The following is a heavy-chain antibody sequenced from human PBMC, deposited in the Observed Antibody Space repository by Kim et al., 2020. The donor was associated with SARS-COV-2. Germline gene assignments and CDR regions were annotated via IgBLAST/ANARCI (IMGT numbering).Heavy chain of an antibody. D-gene: IGHD5-18*01. Sequence: SETLSLTCTVSGGSISSGGYYWSWIRQHPGKGLEWIGYIYYSGSTYYNPCLKSRVTISVDTSKNQFSLKLSSVTAADTAVYYCASGNTAMVTSDAFDIWGQGTMVTVSS. CDR3: ASGNTAMVTSDAFDI. J-gene: IGHJ3*02. CDR2: IYYSGST. V-gene: IGHV4-31*03. CDR1: GGSISSGGYY.